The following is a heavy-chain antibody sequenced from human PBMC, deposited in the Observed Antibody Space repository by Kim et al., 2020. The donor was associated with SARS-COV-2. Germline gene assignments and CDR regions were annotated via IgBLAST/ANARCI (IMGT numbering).Heavy chain of an antibody. CDR3: ASVRRDFWSGYYDWFDP. Sequence: SETLSLTCAVYGGSFSGYYWSWIRQPPGKGLEWIGEINHSGSTNYNPSFKSRVTISVDTSKNQFSLKLSSVTAADTAVYYCASVRRDFWSGYYDWFDPWGQGTLVTVSS. CDR1: GGSFSGYY. D-gene: IGHD3-3*01. J-gene: IGHJ5*02. V-gene: IGHV4-34*01. CDR2: INHSGST.